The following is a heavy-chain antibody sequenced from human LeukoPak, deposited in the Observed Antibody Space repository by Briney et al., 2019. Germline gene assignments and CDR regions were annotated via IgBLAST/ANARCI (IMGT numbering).Heavy chain of an antibody. Sequence: SETLSLTCTVSGASIRSGDYYWSWIRQPPGKGLEWIGYIYYSGSTNYNPSLKSRVTISVDTSKNQFSLKLSSVTAADTAVYYCARDRHGGAWGAFDIWGQGTMVTVSS. CDR3: ARDRHGGAWGAFDI. V-gene: IGHV4-61*08. J-gene: IGHJ3*02. D-gene: IGHD2-21*02. CDR2: IYYSGST. CDR1: GASIRSGDYY.